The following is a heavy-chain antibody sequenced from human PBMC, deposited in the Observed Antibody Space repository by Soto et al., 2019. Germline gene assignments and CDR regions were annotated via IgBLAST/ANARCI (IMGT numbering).Heavy chain of an antibody. V-gene: IGHV3-15*01. CDR1: GLSFSNAW. D-gene: IGHD5-12*01. Sequence: VGSLRLSCAASGLSFSNAWMNCVRHAPGKGLEWVGQIRSKTDGGTIFYSAPVKDRFIISRDDSRNTLYLQMNSLKTEDTAVYYCTTATKRGPDYWGQGTLLNVSS. CDR3: TTATKRGPDY. J-gene: IGHJ4*02. CDR2: IRSKTDGGTI.